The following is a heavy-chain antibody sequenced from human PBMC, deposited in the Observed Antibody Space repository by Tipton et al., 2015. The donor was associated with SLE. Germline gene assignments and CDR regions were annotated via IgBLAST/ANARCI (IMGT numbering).Heavy chain of an antibody. V-gene: IGHV3-21*05. Sequence: SLRLSCAASGFTFSSYSMNWVCQAPGKGLEWVSYISSSSSYIYYADSVKGRFTISRDNAKSSLYLQMNSLRAEDTAVYYCARGSGRGALDYWGQGTLVTVSS. D-gene: IGHD3-3*01. CDR1: GFTFSSYS. CDR3: ARGSGRGALDY. CDR2: ISSSSSYI. J-gene: IGHJ4*02.